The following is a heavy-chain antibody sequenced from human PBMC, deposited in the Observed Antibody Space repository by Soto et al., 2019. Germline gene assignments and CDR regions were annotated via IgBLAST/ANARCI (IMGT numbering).Heavy chain of an antibody. V-gene: IGHV3-23*01. D-gene: IGHD3-10*01. Sequence: GGSLRLSCAASGVTFSSYAMNWVRQPPGKGLEWVSGISGSGGHTYYADSVKGRFTISRDNSKNTLYLQMNSLRDEDTAVYYCAKAISTLVREVISDWGQGTLVTVSS. CDR3: AKAISTLVREVISD. J-gene: IGHJ4*02. CDR1: GVTFSSYA. CDR2: ISGSGGHT.